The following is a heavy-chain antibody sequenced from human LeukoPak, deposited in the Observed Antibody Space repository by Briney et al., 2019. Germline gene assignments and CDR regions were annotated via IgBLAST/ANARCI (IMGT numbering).Heavy chain of an antibody. J-gene: IGHJ4*02. Sequence: SGGSLRLSCAASGFTFSSYGMHWVRQAPGKGLEWVAVISYDGSNKYYADSVKGRFTISRDNSKNTLYLQMNSLRAEDTAVYYCAKSVPGYWGQGTLVTVSS. CDR2: ISYDGSNK. CDR1: GFTFSSYG. V-gene: IGHV3-30*18. D-gene: IGHD3-10*01. CDR3: AKSVPGY.